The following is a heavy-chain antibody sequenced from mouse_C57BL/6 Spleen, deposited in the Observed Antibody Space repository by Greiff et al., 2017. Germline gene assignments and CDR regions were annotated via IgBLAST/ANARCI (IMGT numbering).Heavy chain of an antibody. CDR3: ARDGRVDY. J-gene: IGHJ2*01. V-gene: IGHV1-50*01. CDR2: IDPSDSYT. D-gene: IGHD1-1*02. CDR1: GYTFTSYW. Sequence: QVQLQQPGAELVKPGASVKLSCKASGYTFTSYWMQWVKQRPGQGLEWIGEIDPSDSYTNYNQKFKGKATLTVDTSSSTAYMQLSSLTSEDSAVYYCARDGRVDYWGQGTTLTVSS.